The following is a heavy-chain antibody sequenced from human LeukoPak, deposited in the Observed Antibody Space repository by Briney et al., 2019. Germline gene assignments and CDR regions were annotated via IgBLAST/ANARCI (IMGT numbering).Heavy chain of an antibody. J-gene: IGHJ4*02. D-gene: IGHD6-19*01. V-gene: IGHV3-23*01. CDR3: SKDFSGRGWYYYFDY. CDR1: GFTFSSYA. Sequence: PGGSLRLSCAASGFTFSSYAMSWVRQAPGKGLEWVSAISGSGGSTYYADSVNGRFTISRDNSKNTLYLQMNSLRADDTAVYYCSKDFSGRGWYYYFDYWGEGTLVTVYS. CDR2: ISGSGGST.